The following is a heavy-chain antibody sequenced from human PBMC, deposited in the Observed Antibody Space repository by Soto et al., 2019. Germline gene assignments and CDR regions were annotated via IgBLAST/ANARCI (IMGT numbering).Heavy chain of an antibody. V-gene: IGHV3-23*01. D-gene: IGHD3-10*01. CDR1: GFTFDNYG. CDR3: AKDLGYDGSGIEI. Sequence: EVQLLESGGGLVQPGGSLRLSCAASGFTFDNYGMSWVRQAPGKGLEWVSATSGSGETTYYADYVKGRFTISRENSKNTLYVQMNSLRAEDTAVYYCAKDLGYDGSGIEIWGQGTPVTVSP. CDR2: TSGSGETT. J-gene: IGHJ4*02.